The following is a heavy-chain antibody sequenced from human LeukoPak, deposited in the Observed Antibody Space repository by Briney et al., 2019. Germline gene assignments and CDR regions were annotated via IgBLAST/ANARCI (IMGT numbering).Heavy chain of an antibody. CDR2: IFHSGNT. V-gene: IGHV4-39*01. CDR1: GGSITDSY. Sequence: SETLSLTCTVSGGSITDSYWGWVRQSPGKGLEWIGTIFHSGNTHFNPSLKRRVTMSVDTSKKQFSLNLNSVTAADTAVYYCARPRTGPIYYMDIWGKGTKVIVSS. D-gene: IGHD1/OR15-1a*01. CDR3: ARPRTGPIYYMDI. J-gene: IGHJ6*03.